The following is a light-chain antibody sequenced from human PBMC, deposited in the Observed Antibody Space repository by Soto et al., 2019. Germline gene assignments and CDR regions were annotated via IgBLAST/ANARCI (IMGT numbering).Light chain of an antibody. CDR2: AAS. Sequence: SVLTQSPGTLSLSPGEGATLSCRTSQSISSTYLAWYQQRPGQAPRLLIDAASSSATGIPDRFSGSWSGTDFTISITRLELEDFSVYYCQQYLGSLYTFGQGTKLEIK. J-gene: IGKJ2*01. V-gene: IGKV3-20*01. CDR1: QSISSTY. CDR3: QQYLGSLYT.